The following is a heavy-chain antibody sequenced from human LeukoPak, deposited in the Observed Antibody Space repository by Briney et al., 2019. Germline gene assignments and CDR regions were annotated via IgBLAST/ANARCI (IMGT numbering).Heavy chain of an antibody. CDR2: IYSGGST. D-gene: IGHD3-10*01. CDR3: ARVHLWFGGNWFDP. CDR1: GFTVSSNY. V-gene: IGHV3-66*01. J-gene: IGHJ5*02. Sequence: GGSLRLSCAASGFTVSSNYMSLVRQAPGKGLELVSVIYSGGSTYYADSVKGRFTISRDNSKNTLYLQMNSLRAEDTAVYYCARVHLWFGGNWFDPWGQGTLVTVSS.